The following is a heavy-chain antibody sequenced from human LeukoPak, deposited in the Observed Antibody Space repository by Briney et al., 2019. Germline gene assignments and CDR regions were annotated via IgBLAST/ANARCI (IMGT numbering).Heavy chain of an antibody. Sequence: GGSLRLSCAASGFTFSSYAMHWVRQAPGKGLEWVAVISYDGSNKYYADSVKGRFTISRDNSKNTLYLQMNSLRAEDTAVYYCARNTRDSSSWFGLDYWGQGILVTVSS. CDR3: ARNTRDSSSWFGLDY. D-gene: IGHD6-13*01. CDR1: GFTFSSYA. J-gene: IGHJ4*02. CDR2: ISYDGSNK. V-gene: IGHV3-30-3*01.